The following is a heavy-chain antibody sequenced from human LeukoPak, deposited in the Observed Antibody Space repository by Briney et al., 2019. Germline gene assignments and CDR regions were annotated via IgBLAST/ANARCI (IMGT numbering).Heavy chain of an antibody. V-gene: IGHV3-30*02. J-gene: IGHJ4*02. Sequence: PGGSLRLSCAASGFTFGTYGMYWVRQAPGKGLEWVAFIRYDGSDKYYGDSVKGRFTISRDNSKNTLYLQMDSLRAEDTAVYYCAKARVVVAATTYCIDYWGQGTLVTVSS. CDR2: IRYDGSDK. CDR1: GFTFGTYG. CDR3: AKARVVVAATTYCIDY. D-gene: IGHD2-15*01.